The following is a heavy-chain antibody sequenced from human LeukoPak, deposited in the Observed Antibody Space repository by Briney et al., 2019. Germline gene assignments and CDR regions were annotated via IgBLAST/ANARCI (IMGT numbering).Heavy chain of an antibody. CDR1: GGSISSGSYY. CDR3: TRSDGYGLVGI. V-gene: IGHV4-39*07. J-gene: IGHJ3*01. CDR2: IYSSGST. D-gene: IGHD3-10*01. Sequence: SETLSLTCTVAGGSISSGSYYWGWIRQPPGNTLEWIGSIYSSGSTYYNSSLKSRVIILIDTSKNHFSLTLSSVTAADTAVYYCTRSDGYGLVGIWGQGTMVTVSS.